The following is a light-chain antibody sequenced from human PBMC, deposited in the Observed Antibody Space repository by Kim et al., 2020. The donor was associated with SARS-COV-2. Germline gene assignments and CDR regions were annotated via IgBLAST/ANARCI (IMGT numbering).Light chain of an antibody. V-gene: IGLV10-54*01. CDR2: RSN. J-gene: IGLJ2*01. Sequence: QTATLTCTGNSNNVGNQGASWLQHHQGHPPKVLSYRSNNRPSGISERLSASRSGNTASLTITGLQPEDEADHYCSAWDSSLNAVVFGGGTQLTVL. CDR1: SNNVGNQG. CDR3: SAWDSSLNAVV.